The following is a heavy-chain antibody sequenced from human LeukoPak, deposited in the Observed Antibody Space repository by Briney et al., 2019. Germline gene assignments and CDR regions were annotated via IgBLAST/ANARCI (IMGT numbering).Heavy chain of an antibody. Sequence: AAVNVSCKASGYTFTGYYMHWVRQAPGQGLEWMGWINPNSGYTNYAQKFQGRVTMTRDTSISTAYMELSRLRSDDTAVYYCARGPGDYYMDVWGKGTTVTVSS. CDR2: INPNSGYT. V-gene: IGHV1-2*02. CDR1: GYTFTGYY. J-gene: IGHJ6*03. D-gene: IGHD3-10*01. CDR3: ARGPGDYYMDV.